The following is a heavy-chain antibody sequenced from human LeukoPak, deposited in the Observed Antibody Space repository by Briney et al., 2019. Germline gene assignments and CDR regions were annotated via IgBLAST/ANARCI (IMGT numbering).Heavy chain of an antibody. Sequence: GGSLRLSCTASGFPFGDYSMIWVRQAPGKGLEWVGSIRGEAYGGTTEYAASVKGRLILSRDDYKSIAHLQLRSLQTEATAVYYCTREKIPRLFGVLFWSQGTLVTVSS. CDR1: GFPFGDYS. V-gene: IGHV3-49*04. CDR2: IRGEAYGGTT. CDR3: TREKIPRLFGVLF. D-gene: IGHD3-10*01. J-gene: IGHJ1*01.